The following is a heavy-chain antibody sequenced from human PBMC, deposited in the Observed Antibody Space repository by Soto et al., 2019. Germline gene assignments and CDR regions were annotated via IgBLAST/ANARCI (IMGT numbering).Heavy chain of an antibody. Sequence: GGSLRLSCAASGFTFSSYSMNWVRQAPGKGLEWVSSISSSSSYIYYADSVKGRFTISRDNAKNSLYLQMNSLRAEDTAVYYCARAIITYQPRLYYGMDVWGQGTTVTV. J-gene: IGHJ6*02. CDR2: ISSSSSYI. D-gene: IGHD2-2*01. CDR3: ARAIITYQPRLYYGMDV. V-gene: IGHV3-21*01. CDR1: GFTFSSYS.